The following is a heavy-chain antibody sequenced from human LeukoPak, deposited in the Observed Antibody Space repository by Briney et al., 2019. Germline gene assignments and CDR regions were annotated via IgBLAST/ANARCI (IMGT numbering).Heavy chain of an antibody. V-gene: IGHV6-1*01. J-gene: IGHJ5*02. Sequence: SQTLSLTCAISGDSVSSNSAAWNWIRQSPSRGLEWLGRTYYRSKWYNDYAVSVKSRITINPDTSKSQFFLQLNSVTPEDTAVYYCARVGIAAAATGGFDPWGQGTLVTVSS. CDR3: ARVGIAAAATGGFDP. D-gene: IGHD6-13*01. CDR1: GDSVSSNSAA. CDR2: TYYRSKWYN.